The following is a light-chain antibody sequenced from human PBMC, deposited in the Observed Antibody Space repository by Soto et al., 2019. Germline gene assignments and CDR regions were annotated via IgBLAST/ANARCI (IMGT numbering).Light chain of an antibody. CDR1: QAIRTG. CDR3: QQANSFPRT. Sequence: DIQMTQSPSSVSASVGDRVTITCRASQAIRTGLAWDQEKPGKAPKLLIYAASNLQTGVPSRFSGSGSGTDFTLTISSLQPEDFATYYCQQANSFPRTFGQGTKVEIK. CDR2: AAS. J-gene: IGKJ1*01. V-gene: IGKV1D-12*01.